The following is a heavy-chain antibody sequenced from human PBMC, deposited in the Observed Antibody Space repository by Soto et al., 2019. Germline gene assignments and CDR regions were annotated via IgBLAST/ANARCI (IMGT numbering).Heavy chain of an antibody. J-gene: IGHJ4*02. V-gene: IGHV3-23*01. CDR3: AKPYYEILTGYSPFDS. Sequence: EVQLLESGGGFVHPGGPLRLSCAASGFTFSNYAMSWVRQAPGRGLEWVSAISGSGGSTYYSDSVKGRFTISRDNSKNTLSLQVNSLNAEDTALYYCAKPYYEILTGYSPFDSWGQGTLVTVSS. D-gene: IGHD3-9*01. CDR2: ISGSGGST. CDR1: GFTFSNYA.